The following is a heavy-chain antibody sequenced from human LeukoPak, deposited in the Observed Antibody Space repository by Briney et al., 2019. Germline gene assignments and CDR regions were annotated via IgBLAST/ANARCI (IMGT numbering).Heavy chain of an antibody. J-gene: IGHJ4*02. D-gene: IGHD3-22*01. Sequence: GGSLRLSCAASGFTFSSYWMSWVRQAPGKGLEGVANIKEDGSEKYYVDSVKGRFTISRDNAKNSLYLQMNSLRAEDTAVYYCARDVTYYYDSSGYRLNYWGQGTLVTVSS. CDR2: IKEDGSEK. V-gene: IGHV3-7*01. CDR1: GFTFSSYW. CDR3: ARDVTYYYDSSGYRLNY.